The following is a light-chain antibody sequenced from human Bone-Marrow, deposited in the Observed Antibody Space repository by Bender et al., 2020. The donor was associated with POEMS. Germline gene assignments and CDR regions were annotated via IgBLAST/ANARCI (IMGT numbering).Light chain of an antibody. J-gene: IGLJ3*02. V-gene: IGLV2-8*01. CDR3: SSHAGRSSIL. CDR1: SGDIGGNNY. CDR2: EVS. Sequence: QSALTQPPSASGSPGQSVTISCTGTSGDIGGNNYVSWYQQHPGKAPKVMIYEVSKRPSGVPDRFSGSKSGNTASLTVSGLQAEDEADYYCSSHAGRSSILFGGGTKLTVL.